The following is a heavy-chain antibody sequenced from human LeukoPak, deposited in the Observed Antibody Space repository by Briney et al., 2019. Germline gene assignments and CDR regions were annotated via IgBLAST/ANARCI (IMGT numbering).Heavy chain of an antibody. CDR1: GGSISSSSYY. CDR3: ARGLLWFGELGSEPTRKFDY. V-gene: IGHV4-39*07. D-gene: IGHD3-10*01. Sequence: PSETLSLTCTVSGGSISSSSYYWGWIRQPPGKGLEWIGSIYYSGSTYYNPSLKSRVTISVDTSKNQFSLKLSSVTAADTAVYYCARGLLWFGELGSEPTRKFDYWGQGTLVTVSS. CDR2: IYYSGST. J-gene: IGHJ4*02.